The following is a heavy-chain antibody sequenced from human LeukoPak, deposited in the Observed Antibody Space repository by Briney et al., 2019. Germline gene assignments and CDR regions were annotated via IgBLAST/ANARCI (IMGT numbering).Heavy chain of an antibody. CDR1: GFTFSDYW. CDR2: IKNDGGEK. J-gene: IGHJ5*02. Sequence: GGSLRLSCAASGFTFSDYWMSWVRQAPGKGLEWVANIKNDGGEKYYVDSVKGRFTISRDNAESSLYLHMDSLRAEDTAVYYCAREPRGVSYSAWGQGTLVTVSS. V-gene: IGHV3-7*01. CDR3: AREPRGVSYSA. D-gene: IGHD1-26*01.